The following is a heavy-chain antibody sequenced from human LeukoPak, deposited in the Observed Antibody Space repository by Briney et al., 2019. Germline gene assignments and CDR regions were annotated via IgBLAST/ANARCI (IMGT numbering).Heavy chain of an antibody. Sequence: PGGSLRLSCAASGFTFSSYAMSWVRQAPGKGLEWVSAISGSGGSTYYADPVEGRFTISRDNSKNTLYLQMNSLRAEDTAVYYCAKDLDPMLNYYGYWGQGTLVTVSS. CDR2: ISGSGGST. CDR1: GFTFSSYA. J-gene: IGHJ4*02. V-gene: IGHV3-23*01. CDR3: AKDLDPMLNYYGY. D-gene: IGHD3-16*01.